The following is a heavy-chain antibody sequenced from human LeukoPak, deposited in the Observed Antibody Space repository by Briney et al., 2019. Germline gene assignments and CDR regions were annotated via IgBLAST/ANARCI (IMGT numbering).Heavy chain of an antibody. D-gene: IGHD4-17*01. CDR2: INLSGST. J-gene: IGHJ3*02. Sequence: SETLSLTCAVYVGSFSGYYLNCIRQPPGKGLEWIGEINLSGSTNYNPSLKSRVTISVDTSKDQFSLKLNSVTAADTAVYYCARLTISTAWAFDIWGQGTLVTVS. CDR1: VGSFSGYY. CDR3: ARLTISTAWAFDI. V-gene: IGHV4-34*01.